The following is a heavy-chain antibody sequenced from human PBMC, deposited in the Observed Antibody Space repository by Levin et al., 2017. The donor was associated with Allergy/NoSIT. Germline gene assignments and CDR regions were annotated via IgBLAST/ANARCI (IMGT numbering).Heavy chain of an antibody. CDR2: ISYDGSNK. CDR1: GFTFSSYG. V-gene: IGHV3-30*18. D-gene: IGHD4-17*01. CDR3: AKEFPGDYYYYYYMDV. Sequence: GGSLRLSCAASGFTFSSYGMHWVRQAPGKGLEWVAVISYDGSNKYYADSVKGRFTISRDNSKNTLYLQMNSLRAEDTAVYYCAKEFPGDYYYYYYMDVWGKGTTVTVSS. J-gene: IGHJ6*03.